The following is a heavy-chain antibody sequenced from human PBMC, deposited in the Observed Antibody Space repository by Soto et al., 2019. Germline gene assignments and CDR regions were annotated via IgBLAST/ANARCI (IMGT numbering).Heavy chain of an antibody. D-gene: IGHD3-10*01. V-gene: IGHV1-8*01. CDR2: MNPNSGKT. J-gene: IGHJ6*02. CDR1: GYTFTRYY. Sequence: GASVKVSCKASGYTFTRYYINWVRQATGQGLEGVGWMNPNSGKTGYAQKFQGRVTMTRKTYISKAYMELRSMRSEDAAVYYCGRGGVLWFGEFYYYYGMDVWGQGTTVTVSS. CDR3: GRGGVLWFGEFYYYYGMDV.